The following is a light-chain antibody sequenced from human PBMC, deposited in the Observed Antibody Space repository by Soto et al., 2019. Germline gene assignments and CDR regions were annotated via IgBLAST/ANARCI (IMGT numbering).Light chain of an antibody. CDR3: SSYTSSSTYG. CDR2: DVR. V-gene: IGLV2-14*03. Sequence: SVLPKPASGCGPPGQSLTISRTDSSRAVGGDNYVSWYQHLPGKATELMIYDVRNRPSGVSNRFSGSKSGNTASLTISGLQAEDEADYYCSSYTSSSTYGFGTGTKVTVL. CDR1: SRAVGGDNY. J-gene: IGLJ1*01.